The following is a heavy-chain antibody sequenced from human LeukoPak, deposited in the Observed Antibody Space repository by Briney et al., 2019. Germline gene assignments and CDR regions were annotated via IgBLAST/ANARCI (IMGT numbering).Heavy chain of an antibody. Sequence: GGSLRLACAASGFTVSSYSMHWVRQAPGKGLEWVSRINERATIISYADSVKGRFTISRENARNTLYLQMNSLTAEDTAVYYCVRDLILVWTPGDDFDHWGQGTLVTVSS. CDR1: GFTVSSYS. J-gene: IGHJ4*02. CDR2: INERATII. D-gene: IGHD3-16*01. V-gene: IGHV3-74*01. CDR3: VRDLILVWTPGDDFDH.